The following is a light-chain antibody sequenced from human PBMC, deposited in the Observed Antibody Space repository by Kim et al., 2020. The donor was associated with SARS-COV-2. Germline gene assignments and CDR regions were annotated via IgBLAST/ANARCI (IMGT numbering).Light chain of an antibody. CDR2: GAS. CDR1: QSVSRN. V-gene: IGKV3-15*01. CDR3: QQYKDWPPLT. J-gene: IGKJ4*01. Sequence: EIVMTQSPATLSVSPGERATLSCRASQSVSRNLAWYQLKPGQAPRLLIYGASTRATGIPDRFSGSGSGTEFTLIISSLQSEDFAVYYCQQYKDWPPLTFGGGTKVESN.